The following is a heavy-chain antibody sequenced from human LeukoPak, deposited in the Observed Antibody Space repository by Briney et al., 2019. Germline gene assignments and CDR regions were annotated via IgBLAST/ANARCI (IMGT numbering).Heavy chain of an antibody. J-gene: IGHJ5*02. CDR3: ARDRGGRGLLWFGELGFDP. CDR1: GYSISSGYY. V-gene: IGHV4-38-2*02. D-gene: IGHD3-10*01. CDR2: IYHSGST. Sequence: TLSLTCTVSGYSISSGYYWGWIRQPPGKGLEWIGSIYHSGSTYYNPSLKSRVTISVDTSKNQFSLKLSSVTAADTAVYYCARDRGGRGLLWFGELGFDPWGQGTLVTVSS.